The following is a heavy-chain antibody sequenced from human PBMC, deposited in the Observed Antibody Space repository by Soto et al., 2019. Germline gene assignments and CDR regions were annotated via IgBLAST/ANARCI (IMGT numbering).Heavy chain of an antibody. J-gene: IGHJ4*02. CDR3: ARDLSYSTGPPGY. D-gene: IGHD6-19*01. V-gene: IGHV1-18*01. Sequence: GVSVKVSCKAAGYTFTSYGISWVRQAPGQGLEWMGWINAGNGNTKYSQKFQGRVTITRDTPTSTAYMELRSLRSDDTAVYYCARDLSYSTGPPGYWGQGTLVTVYS. CDR2: INAGNGNT. CDR1: GYTFTSYG.